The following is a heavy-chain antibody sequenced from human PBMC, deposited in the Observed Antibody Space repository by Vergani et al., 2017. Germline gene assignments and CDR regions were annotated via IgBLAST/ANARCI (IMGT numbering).Heavy chain of an antibody. CDR1: GFTFSSYS. CDR3: ARGRLRFGELSPYY. Sequence: EVQLVESGGGLVKPGGSLRLSCAASGFTFSSYSMNWVRQAPGKGLEWVSSISSSSSYIYYADSVKGRFTISRDNAKNSLYLQMNSLRAEDTAVYYCARGRLRFGELSPYYWGQGTLVTVSS. D-gene: IGHD3-10*01. J-gene: IGHJ4*02. V-gene: IGHV3-21*04. CDR2: ISSSSSYI.